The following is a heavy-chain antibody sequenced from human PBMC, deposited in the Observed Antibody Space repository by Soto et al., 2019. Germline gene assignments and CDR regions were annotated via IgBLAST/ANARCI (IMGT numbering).Heavy chain of an antibody. V-gene: IGHV4-59*01. CDR1: GDSISSYY. CDR2: IYYSGST. D-gene: IGHD1-7*01. J-gene: IGHJ3*01. CDR3: ARAAQGNFGPSAFDV. Sequence: PSETLSLTCTVSGDSISSYYWSWIRQPPGKGLEWIGYIYYSGSTNYNPSLKSRVTISVDTSKNQFSLKLSSVTAADTAGYYCARAAQGNFGPSAFDVWGQGTMVTVSS.